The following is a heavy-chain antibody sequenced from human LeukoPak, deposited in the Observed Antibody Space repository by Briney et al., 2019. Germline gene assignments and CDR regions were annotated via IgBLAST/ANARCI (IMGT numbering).Heavy chain of an antibody. CDR1: GGSISSSTYY. Sequence: RPSETLSLTCTVSGGSISSSTYYSGWIRQPPETGLEWIGTIYYSGSTYYNASLKSRVTISVDTSKNQFSLKLSSVTAADAAVYYCARHMGGGLDYWGQGTLVTVSS. CDR2: IYYSGST. CDR3: ARHMGGGLDY. V-gene: IGHV4-39*01. D-gene: IGHD3-10*01. J-gene: IGHJ4*02.